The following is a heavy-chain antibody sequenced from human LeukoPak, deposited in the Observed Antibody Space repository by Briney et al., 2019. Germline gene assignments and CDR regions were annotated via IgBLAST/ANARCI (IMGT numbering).Heavy chain of an antibody. CDR1: GGSISSYY. Sequence: SETLSLTCTVSGGSISSYYWSWIRQPPGKGLEWIGYIYYSGSTNYNPSLKSRVTISVDTSKNQFSLKLSSVTAADTAVYYCARAGGWYLDAFDIWGQGTMVTVSS. D-gene: IGHD6-19*01. V-gene: IGHV4-59*01. J-gene: IGHJ3*02. CDR3: ARAGGWYLDAFDI. CDR2: IYYSGST.